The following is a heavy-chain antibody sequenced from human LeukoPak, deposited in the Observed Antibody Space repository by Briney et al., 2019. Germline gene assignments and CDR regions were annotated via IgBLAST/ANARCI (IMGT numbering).Heavy chain of an antibody. CDR2: INPNSGGT. V-gene: IGHV1-2*02. D-gene: IGHD2-15*01. CDR1: GYTFTGYY. J-gene: IGHJ5*02. CDR3: ARDAPGYCSGGSCYMPNWFDP. Sequence: ASVKVSCKASGYTFTGYYMHWVRQAPGQGLEWMGWINPNSGGTNYAQKFQGRVTMTRDTSISTAYMELSRLRSDDTAVYYCARDAPGYCSGGSCYMPNWFDPWGQGTLVTVSS.